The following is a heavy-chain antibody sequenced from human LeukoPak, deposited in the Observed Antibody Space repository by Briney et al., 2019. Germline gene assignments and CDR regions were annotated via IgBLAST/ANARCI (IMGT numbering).Heavy chain of an antibody. Sequence: GASVKVSCKASGYTFTSFDINWVRQAPGQGLEWMGWMVVDSGHTGYAQKFQGRVTLTRNTSISTAYMELSSLRSEDTAVYYCARGPLSDNWGQGTLVTVSS. CDR3: ARGPLSDN. CDR1: GYTFTSFD. V-gene: IGHV1-8*01. CDR2: MVVDSGHT. J-gene: IGHJ4*02.